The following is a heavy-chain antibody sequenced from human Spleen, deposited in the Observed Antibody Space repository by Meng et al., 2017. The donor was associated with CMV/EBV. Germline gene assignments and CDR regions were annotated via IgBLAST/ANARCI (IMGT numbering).Heavy chain of an antibody. CDR1: GFTFSSYW. J-gene: IGHJ5*02. D-gene: IGHD2-15*01. Sequence: GESLKISCAASGFTFSSYWMTWVRQAPGKGLEWVANIKQDGSEKYFVDSVKGRFTISRDNAKNSLFLQMNSLRAEDTAVYYCARDVMVVAVNWFDPWGQGTLVTVSS. CDR2: IKQDGSEK. CDR3: ARDVMVVAVNWFDP. V-gene: IGHV3-7*01.